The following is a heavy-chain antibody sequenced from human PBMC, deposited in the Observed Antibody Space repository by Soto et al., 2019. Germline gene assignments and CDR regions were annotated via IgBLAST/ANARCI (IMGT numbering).Heavy chain of an antibody. CDR2: ISSNSAYR. CDR3: TRDASRDSSARGWFDP. Sequence: PGESLRLSCAASGVTFRSFTMNWVRQAPGKGLEWVSTISSNSAYRYYTDALRGRLTISRDNAKNSLHLKMNRLRAEDTAVYYCTRDASRDSSARGWFDPWGPGTLVTVSS. J-gene: IGHJ5*02. D-gene: IGHD6-13*01. V-gene: IGHV3-21*01. CDR1: GVTFRSFT.